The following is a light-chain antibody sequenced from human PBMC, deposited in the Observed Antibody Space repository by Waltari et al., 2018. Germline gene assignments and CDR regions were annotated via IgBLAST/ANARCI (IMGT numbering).Light chain of an antibody. CDR2: SAS. Sequence: DIQMTQSPSSLSASVGDTVTITCRTSQSISTYLNWYQQKPGTAPRLLIYSASSLQSGVPSRFSGSGSGTDFTLTIGSLQPEDFATYYCQQSYTTPLFTFGPGTKVDIK. J-gene: IGKJ3*01. CDR3: QQSYTTPLFT. CDR1: QSISTY. V-gene: IGKV1-39*01.